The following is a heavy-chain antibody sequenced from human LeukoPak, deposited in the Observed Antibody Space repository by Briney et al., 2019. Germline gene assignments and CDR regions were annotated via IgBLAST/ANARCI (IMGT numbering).Heavy chain of an antibody. CDR2: ISSSSSYI. J-gene: IGHJ4*02. Sequence: NPGGSLRLSCAASGFTFSSYSMTWVRRAPGKGLEWVSSISSSSSYIYYADSVKGRFTISRDNAKNPLYLQMNSLRAEDTALYYCARDTVGVTDYWGQGTLVTVSS. CDR1: GFTFSSYS. CDR3: ARDTVGVTDY. V-gene: IGHV3-21*01. D-gene: IGHD1-26*01.